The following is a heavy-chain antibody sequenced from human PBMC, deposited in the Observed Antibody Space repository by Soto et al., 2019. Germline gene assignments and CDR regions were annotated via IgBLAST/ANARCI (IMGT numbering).Heavy chain of an antibody. D-gene: IGHD1-26*01. CDR2: ISDSGGST. CDR3: AKDIIVGAPNAFDY. J-gene: IGHJ4*02. V-gene: IGHV3-23*01. CDR1: GSIFIGYG. Sequence: PGGSLRLSCVVPGSIFIGYGMHWVRQAPGKGLEWVSAISDSGGSTYYADSVKGRFTISRDNSKNTLYLQMNSLRAEDTAVYYCAKDIIVGAPNAFDYWGQGTLVTVSS.